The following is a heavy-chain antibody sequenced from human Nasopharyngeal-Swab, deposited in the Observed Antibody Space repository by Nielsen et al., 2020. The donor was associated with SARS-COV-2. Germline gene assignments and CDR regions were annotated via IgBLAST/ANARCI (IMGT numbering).Heavy chain of an antibody. CDR1: GGSISSSSYY. Sequence: SETLSLTCTVSGGSISSSSYYWGWIRQPPGKGLEWIGSIYYSGSTYYNPSLKSRVTISVDTSKNQFSLKLSSVTAADTAVYYCARGDFWSGYSLRRWFDPWGQGTLVTVSS. CDR3: ARGDFWSGYSLRRWFDP. D-gene: IGHD3-3*01. CDR2: IYYSGST. V-gene: IGHV4-39*07. J-gene: IGHJ5*02.